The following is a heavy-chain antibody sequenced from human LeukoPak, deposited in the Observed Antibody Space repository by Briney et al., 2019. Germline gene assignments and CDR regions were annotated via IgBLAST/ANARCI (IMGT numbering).Heavy chain of an antibody. CDR3: ARGRDIVVVTADDAFDI. Sequence: ASVKVSCKVSVYTFTSYGISWVRQAPGQGLEWMGCISAYNGNTNYAQKLQGRVTMTTDTSTSTAYMELRSLRSDDTAVYYCARGRDIVVVTADDAFDIWGQGTMVTVSS. V-gene: IGHV1-18*01. D-gene: IGHD2-21*02. CDR2: ISAYNGNT. CDR1: VYTFTSYG. J-gene: IGHJ3*02.